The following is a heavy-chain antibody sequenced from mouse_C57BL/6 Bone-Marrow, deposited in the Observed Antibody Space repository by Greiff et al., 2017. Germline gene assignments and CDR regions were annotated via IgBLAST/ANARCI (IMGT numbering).Heavy chain of an antibody. CDR3: VRHWANYYFDY. CDR2: IRSKSNNYAT. Sequence: EVQRVESGGGLVQPKGSLKLSCAASGFSFNTYAMNWVRQAPGKGLEWVARIRSKSNNYATYYADSVKDRFTISRDDSESMLYLQMNNLKTEDTAMYYCVRHWANYYFDYWGQGTTLTVSS. V-gene: IGHV10-1*01. CDR1: GFSFNTYA. J-gene: IGHJ2*01.